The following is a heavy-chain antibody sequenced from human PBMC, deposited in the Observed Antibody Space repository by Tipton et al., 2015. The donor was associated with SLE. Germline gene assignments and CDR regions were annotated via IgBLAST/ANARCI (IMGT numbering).Heavy chain of an antibody. CDR3: TTDPRMVGARNYFDY. CDR2: IKTKTDGGTI. J-gene: IGHJ4*02. V-gene: IGHV3-15*01. Sequence: GSLRLSCVVSGFTFTNGWMSWVRQAPGKGLEWVGRIKTKTDGGTIDYAAPVKGRFTISRDESKNMLYLQMNSLKTEDTAVYYCTTDPRMVGARNYFDYWGQGTLVTVSS. D-gene: IGHD1-26*01. CDR1: GFTFTNGW.